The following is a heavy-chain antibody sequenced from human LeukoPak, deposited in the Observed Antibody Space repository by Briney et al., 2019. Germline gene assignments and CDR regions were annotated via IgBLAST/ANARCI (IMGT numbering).Heavy chain of an antibody. V-gene: IGHV4-30-2*01. CDR2: IYHSGST. CDR1: GGSISSGGYS. Sequence: SETLSLTCAVSGGSISSGGYSWSWIRQPPGKGLEWIGYIYHSGSTYYNPSLKSRVTISVDRSKNQFSLKLSSVTAADTAVYYCARAPRDDDSSGYYFGYFDYWGQGTLVTVSS. CDR3: ARAPRDDDSSGYYFGYFDY. J-gene: IGHJ4*02. D-gene: IGHD3-22*01.